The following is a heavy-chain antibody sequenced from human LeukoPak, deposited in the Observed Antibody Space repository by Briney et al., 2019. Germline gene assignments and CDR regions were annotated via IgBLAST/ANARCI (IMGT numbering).Heavy chain of an antibody. Sequence: SVKVSCKASGGTFSSYAISWVRQAPGQGLEWMGRIIPILGIANYTQKFQGRVTITADKSTSTAYMELCSLRSEDTAVYYCAREGGGGNPVFDYWGQGTLVTVSS. CDR3: AREGGGGNPVFDY. J-gene: IGHJ4*02. V-gene: IGHV1-69*04. D-gene: IGHD4-23*01. CDR2: IIPILGIA. CDR1: GGTFSSYA.